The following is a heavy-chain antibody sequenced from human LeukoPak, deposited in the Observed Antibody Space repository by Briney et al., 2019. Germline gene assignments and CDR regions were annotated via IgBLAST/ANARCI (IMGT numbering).Heavy chain of an antibody. V-gene: IGHV1-46*01. CDR1: GYTFTSYY. J-gene: IGHJ4*02. D-gene: IGHD4-17*01. Sequence: AAVKVSCKASGYTFTSYYMHWVRQAPGQGLEWMGIINPSGGSTSYAQKFQGRVTITRDTSTSTVYMELSSLRSEDTAVYYCARVLHTVTDYWGQGTLVTVSS. CDR3: ARVLHTVTDY. CDR2: INPSGGST.